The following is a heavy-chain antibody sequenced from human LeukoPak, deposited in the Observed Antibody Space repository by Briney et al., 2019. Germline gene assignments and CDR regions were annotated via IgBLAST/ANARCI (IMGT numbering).Heavy chain of an antibody. V-gene: IGHV3-74*01. J-gene: IGHJ4*02. CDR3: EAAADDLDY. CDR2: INSDGSST. D-gene: IGHD6-13*01. Sequence: GGSLRLSCAVSGFTFSSYWMHWVRQAPGKGLVWVSRINSDGSSTSYADSVKGRFTISRDNAKNTLYLQMNSLRAEDTAVYYCEAAADDLDYWGQGTLVTVSS. CDR1: GFTFSSYW.